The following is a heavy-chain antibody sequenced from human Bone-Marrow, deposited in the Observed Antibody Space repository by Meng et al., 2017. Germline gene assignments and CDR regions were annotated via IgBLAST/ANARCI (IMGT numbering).Heavy chain of an antibody. Sequence: LRLSCTVSGGSISSGSYYWSWILQPAGKGLEWIGRIYTSGSTNYNPSLKSRVTISVDTSKNQFSLKLSSVTTADTAVDYCAMMTRNYYDSSGYYLGWFDPWGQGTLVTVSS. CDR2: IYTSGST. J-gene: IGHJ5*02. V-gene: IGHV4-61*02. CDR3: AMMTRNYYDSSGYYLGWFDP. D-gene: IGHD3-22*01. CDR1: GGSISSGSYY.